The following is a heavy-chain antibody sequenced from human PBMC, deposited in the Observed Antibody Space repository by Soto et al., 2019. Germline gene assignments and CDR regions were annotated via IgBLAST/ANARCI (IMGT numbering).Heavy chain of an antibody. D-gene: IGHD2-15*01. CDR2: IYYSGST. J-gene: IGHJ4*02. CDR1: GGSISSYY. Sequence: SETLSLTCTVSGGSISSYYWSWIRQPPGKGLEWIGYIYYSGSTNYNPSLKSRVTISVDTSKNQFSLKLSSVTAADTAVYYCERDEDVGCSGGSCYSRWGQGTLVTVSS. CDR3: ERDEDVGCSGGSCYSR. V-gene: IGHV4-59*01.